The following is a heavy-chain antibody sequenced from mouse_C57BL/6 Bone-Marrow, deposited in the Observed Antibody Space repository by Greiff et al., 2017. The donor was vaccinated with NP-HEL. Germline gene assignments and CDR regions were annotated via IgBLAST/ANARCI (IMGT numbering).Heavy chain of an antibody. D-gene: IGHD1-1*01. V-gene: IGHV1-72*01. CDR2: IDPNSGGT. J-gene: IGHJ1*03. CDR1: GYTFTSYW. CDR3: ARYYYGSRGWYFDV. Sequence: QVQLQQPGADLVKPGASVKLSCKASGYTFTSYWMHWVKQRPGRGLEWIGRIDPNSGGTKFNEKFKTKATLPVDKPSSTAYMQLSSLTSEDSAVYYCARYYYGSRGWYFDVWGTGTTVTGSS.